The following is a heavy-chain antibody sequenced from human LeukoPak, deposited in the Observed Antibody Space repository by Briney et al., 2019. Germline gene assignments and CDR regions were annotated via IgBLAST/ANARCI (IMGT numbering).Heavy chain of an antibody. J-gene: IGHJ6*02. V-gene: IGHV1-69*13. CDR2: IIPIFGTA. CDR3: ARGLVDCSSTSCLTYYYYYGMDV. CDR1: GGTFSSHA. Sequence: ASVKVSCKASGGTFSSHAISWVRQAPGQGLEWMGGIIPIFGTANYAQKFQGRVTITADESTSTAYMELSSLRSEDTAVYYCARGLVDCSSTSCLTYYYYYGMDVWGQGTTVTVSS. D-gene: IGHD2-2*01.